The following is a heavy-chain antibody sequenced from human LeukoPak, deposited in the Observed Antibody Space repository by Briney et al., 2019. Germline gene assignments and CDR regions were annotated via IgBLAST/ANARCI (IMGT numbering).Heavy chain of an antibody. CDR2: ISWNSGSI. CDR3: ARDSSSWFGKYNWFDP. D-gene: IGHD6-13*01. CDR1: GFTFDDYA. J-gene: IGHJ5*02. Sequence: GGSLRLSCAASGFTFDDYAMHWVRQAPGKGLEWVSGISWNSGSIGYADSVKGRFTISRDNAKNSLYLQMNSLRAEDTALYYCARDSSSWFGKYNWFDPWGQGTLVTVSS. V-gene: IGHV3-9*01.